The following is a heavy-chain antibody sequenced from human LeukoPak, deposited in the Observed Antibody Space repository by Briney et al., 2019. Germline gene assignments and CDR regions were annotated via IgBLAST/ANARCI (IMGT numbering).Heavy chain of an antibody. CDR2: IYYSGST. CDR3: ARGVKDYDFWSGYYTLFDY. CDR1: GGSISSYY. D-gene: IGHD3-3*01. Sequence: SETLSLTCTVSGGSISSYYWSWIRQPPGKGLEWIGYIYYSGSTNYNPSLKSRVTISVDTSKNQFSLKLSSVTAADTAVYYCARGVKDYDFWSGYYTLFDYWGQGTLVTVSS. J-gene: IGHJ4*02. V-gene: IGHV4-59*01.